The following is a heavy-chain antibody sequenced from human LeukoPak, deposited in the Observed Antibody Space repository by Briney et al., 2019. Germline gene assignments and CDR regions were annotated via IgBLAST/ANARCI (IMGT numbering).Heavy chain of an antibody. CDR1: GFTFSSYA. D-gene: IGHD4-17*01. CDR3: ARDRLHYGEYEKTFDY. Sequence: PWGSLRLSCAASGFTFSSYAMSWVRQAPGKGLEWVSAISGSGGSTYYADSVKGRFTISRDNAKNSLYLQMNSLRAEDTAVYYCARDRLHYGEYEKTFDYWGQGTLVSVSS. J-gene: IGHJ4*02. V-gene: IGHV3-23*01. CDR2: ISGSGGST.